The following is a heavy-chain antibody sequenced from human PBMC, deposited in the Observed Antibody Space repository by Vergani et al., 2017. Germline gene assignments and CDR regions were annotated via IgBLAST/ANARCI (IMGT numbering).Heavy chain of an antibody. CDR1: GYSISSGYY. D-gene: IGHD6-13*01. CDR3: ANQYSSSLQYYFDY. J-gene: IGHJ4*02. Sequence: QVQLQESGPGLVKPSETLSLTCTVSGYSISSGYYWGWIRQPPGKGLEWIGSIYHSGSTYYNPSLKSRVTISVDMFKNQFSLKLSSVTAADTAVYYCANQYSSSLQYYFDYWGQGTLVTVSS. CDR2: IYHSGST. V-gene: IGHV4-38-2*02.